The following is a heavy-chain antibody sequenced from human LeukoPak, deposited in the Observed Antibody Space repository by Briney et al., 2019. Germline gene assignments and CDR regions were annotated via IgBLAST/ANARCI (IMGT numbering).Heavy chain of an antibody. CDR1: GFTFSNYG. Sequence: PGGSLRLSCAASGFTFSNYGMNWVRQAPGKGLEWVSAISGSGGSTYYADSVKGRFTISRDNSKNTLYLQMNSLRAEDTAVYYCARAVPIRFLEWFPFDYWGQGTLVTVSS. D-gene: IGHD3-3*01. CDR3: ARAVPIRFLEWFPFDY. CDR2: ISGSGGST. J-gene: IGHJ4*02. V-gene: IGHV3-23*01.